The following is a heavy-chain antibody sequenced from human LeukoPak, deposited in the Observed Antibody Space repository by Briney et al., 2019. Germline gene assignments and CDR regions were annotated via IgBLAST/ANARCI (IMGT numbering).Heavy chain of an antibody. D-gene: IGHD3-22*01. CDR2: IIPIFGTA. Sequence: ASVKVSCKASGGTFSSYAISWVRQAPGQGLERMGGIIPIFGTANYAQKFQGRVTITADESTSTAYMELSSLRSEDTAVYYCARAYYYDSSGYYHPFDYWGQGTLVTVSS. CDR3: ARAYYYDSSGYYHPFDY. V-gene: IGHV1-69*13. J-gene: IGHJ4*02. CDR1: GGTFSSYA.